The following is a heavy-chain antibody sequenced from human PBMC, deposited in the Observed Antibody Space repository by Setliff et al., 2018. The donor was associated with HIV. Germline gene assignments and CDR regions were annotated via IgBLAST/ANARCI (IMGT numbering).Heavy chain of an antibody. J-gene: IGHJ4*02. V-gene: IGHV4-39*01. D-gene: IGHD5-12*01. CDR3: ARLGDSGYDFRGYFDY. CDR1: GSSVTNNY. Sequence: SETLSLTCTVSGSSVTNNYWSWIRQPPGKGLEWLANVYYSGGTYYNPSLNSRVTISVDTSRNQFSLKLTSVTAADTALYFCARLGDSGYDFRGYFDYWGQGKLVTVSS. CDR2: VYYSGGT.